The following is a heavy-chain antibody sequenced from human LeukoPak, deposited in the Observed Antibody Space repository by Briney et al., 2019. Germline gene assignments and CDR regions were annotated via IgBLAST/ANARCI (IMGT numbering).Heavy chain of an antibody. V-gene: IGHV3-11*01. CDR1: GFTFSDYY. CDR2: ISSSGSTI. D-gene: IGHD3-3*01. CDR3: ARPGYPATSGPNSWFDP. Sequence: PGGSLRLSCAASGFTFSDYYMSWIRQAPGKGLEWVSYISSSGSTIYYADSVKGRLTISRDNAKNSLYLQMNSLRAEDTAVYSCARPGYPATSGPNSWFDPWGQGTLVTVSS. J-gene: IGHJ5*02.